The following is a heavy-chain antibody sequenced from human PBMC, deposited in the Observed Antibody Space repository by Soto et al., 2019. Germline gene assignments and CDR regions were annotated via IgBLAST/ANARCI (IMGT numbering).Heavy chain of an antibody. CDR1: GGSFSDYY. J-gene: IGHJ4*02. CDR2: INHSGNT. D-gene: IGHD5-18*01. V-gene: IGHV4-34*01. Sequence: PSETLSLTCAVYGGSFSDYYWSWIRQPPGKGLEWTGEINHSGNTNYNPSLKSRVTISVDTSKNQFSLNLNSVTAADTAVYYCATQRDTAMVFDYWGQGTLVNVSS. CDR3: ATQRDTAMVFDY.